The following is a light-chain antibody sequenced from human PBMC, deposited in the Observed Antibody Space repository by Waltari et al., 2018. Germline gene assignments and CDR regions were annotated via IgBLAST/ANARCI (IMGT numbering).Light chain of an antibody. CDR1: QSVSYY. J-gene: IGKJ4*01. CDR2: DTS. Sequence: EIVLTQSQATLSLSPGERATLSCRASQSVSYYLAWYQQRPGQAPRLLIYDTSHRATGTPDRFSGSGSETDFTLTISSLEPEDFAVYYCQQRRNWPLTFGGGTKVEIK. CDR3: QQRRNWPLT. V-gene: IGKV3-11*01.